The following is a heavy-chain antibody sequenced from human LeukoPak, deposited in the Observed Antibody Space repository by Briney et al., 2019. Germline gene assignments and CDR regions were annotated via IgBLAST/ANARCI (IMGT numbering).Heavy chain of an antibody. V-gene: IGHV4-59*08. CDR3: ARGYSRTYFDY. Sequence: SETLSLTCTVSGGFISSYYWSWIRQPPGKGLEWIGYIYYSGSTNYNPSLKSRVTISIDTSKNQFSLKLSSVTAADTAVYYCARGYSRTYFDYWGQGTLVTVSS. D-gene: IGHD5-18*01. J-gene: IGHJ4*02. CDR2: IYYSGST. CDR1: GGFISSYY.